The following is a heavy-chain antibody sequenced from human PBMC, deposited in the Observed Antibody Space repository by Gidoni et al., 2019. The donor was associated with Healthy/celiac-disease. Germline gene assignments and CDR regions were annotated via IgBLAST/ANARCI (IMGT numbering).Heavy chain of an antibody. J-gene: IGHJ3*02. CDR1: GFTFSSYW. CDR3: ASGYSSPLWDAFDI. V-gene: IGHV3-7*01. Sequence: SGFTFSSYWMSWVRQAPGKGLEWVANIKQDGSEKYYVDSVKGRFTISRDNAKNSLYLQMNSLRAEDTAVYYCASGYSSPLWDAFDIWGQGTMVTVSS. D-gene: IGHD5-12*01. CDR2: IKQDGSEK.